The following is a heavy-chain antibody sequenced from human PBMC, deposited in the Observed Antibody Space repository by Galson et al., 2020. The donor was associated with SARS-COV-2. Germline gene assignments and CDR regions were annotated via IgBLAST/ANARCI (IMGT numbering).Heavy chain of an antibody. CDR1: GGSFSGYY. CDR3: ARGRTVTTFFGYAFGMDV. D-gene: IGHD4-17*01. CDR2: INHSGST. V-gene: IGHV4-34*01. J-gene: IGHJ6*02. Sequence: SQASETLSLTCAAYGGSFSGYYWSWIRQPPGKGLEWIGEINHSGSTNYNPSLKSRVTISVDTSKNQFSLKLSSVTAADTAVYYCARGRTVTTFFGYAFGMDVWGQGTTVTVSS.